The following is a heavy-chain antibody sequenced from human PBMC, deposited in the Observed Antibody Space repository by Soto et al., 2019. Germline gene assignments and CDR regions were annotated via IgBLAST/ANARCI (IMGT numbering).Heavy chain of an antibody. Sequence: LRLSFAVSGLTFSSYEMNWVRQAPEKGLEWVSFISPSGSTIYADSVKGRFTISRDNAKNSLYLQMNSLRAEDTAVYYCARGGYCDTTTCYRLNAFDVWGQGTVVTVSS. CDR1: GLTFSSYE. J-gene: IGHJ3*01. CDR3: ARGGYCDTTTCYRLNAFDV. D-gene: IGHD2-2*01. V-gene: IGHV3-48*03. CDR2: ISPSGST.